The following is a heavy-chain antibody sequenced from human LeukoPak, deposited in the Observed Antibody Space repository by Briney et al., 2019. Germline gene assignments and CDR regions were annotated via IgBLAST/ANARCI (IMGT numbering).Heavy chain of an antibody. CDR2: IKQDGSEK. V-gene: IGHV3-7*01. D-gene: IGHD6-13*01. CDR1: GFTFSSYW. CDR3: ARDIGSSWYDIPYGMDV. J-gene: IGHJ6*02. Sequence: GGSLRLSCAASGFTFSSYWMSWVRQAPGKGLEWVANIKQDGSEKYYVDSVKGRFTISRDNAKNSLYLQMNSLRAEDTAVYYCARDIGSSWYDIPYGMDVWGQGTTVTVSS.